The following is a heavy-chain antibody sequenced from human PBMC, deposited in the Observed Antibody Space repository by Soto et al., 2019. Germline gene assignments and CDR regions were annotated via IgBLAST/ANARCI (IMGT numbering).Heavy chain of an antibody. CDR2: IDPSDSYT. CDR3: ARLSSSSWYNYYYGMDV. Sequence: PGESLKISCKGSGYSFTNYWISWVRQMPGKRLEWMGTIDPSDSYTIYSPSFQGHVTISADKSITTAYLQWSSLKASDTAMYYCARLSSSSWYNYYYGMDVWGQGTTVTVSS. J-gene: IGHJ6*02. CDR1: GYSFTNYW. V-gene: IGHV5-10-1*01. D-gene: IGHD6-13*01.